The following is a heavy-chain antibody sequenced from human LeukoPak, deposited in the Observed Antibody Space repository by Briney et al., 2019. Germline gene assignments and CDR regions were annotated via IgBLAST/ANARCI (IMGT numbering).Heavy chain of an antibody. CDR1: GGSIGTFY. V-gene: IGHV4-59*01. Sequence: SETLSLTCSVSGGSIGTFYWHWIRQSPGKGLEWIGYIYHDGRTIYNPSLKSRVTMTVDTAKNQLSLSLRSVDAADAAVYYCARERPASPALDVWGQGTRVTVSS. CDR2: IYHDGRT. J-gene: IGHJ3*01. CDR3: ARERPASPALDV.